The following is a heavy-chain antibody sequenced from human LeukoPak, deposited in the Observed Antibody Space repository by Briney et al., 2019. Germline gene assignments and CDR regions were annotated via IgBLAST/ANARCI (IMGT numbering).Heavy chain of an antibody. CDR2: ISGSGGST. Sequence: GGSLRLSCAAFGFTFSSYAMSWVRQAPGKGLEWVSAISGSGGSTYYADSVKGRFTISRDNSKNTLYLQMNSLRAEDTAVYYCAKPPYYYDSSGYYGPFDYWGQGTLVTVSS. CDR1: GFTFSSYA. V-gene: IGHV3-23*01. D-gene: IGHD3-22*01. J-gene: IGHJ4*02. CDR3: AKPPYYYDSSGYYGPFDY.